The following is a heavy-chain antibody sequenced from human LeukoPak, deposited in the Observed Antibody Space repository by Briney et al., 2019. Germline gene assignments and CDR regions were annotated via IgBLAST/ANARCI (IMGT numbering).Heavy chain of an antibody. D-gene: IGHD3-3*01. CDR3: ARKSSLYYDFWSGMFDP. V-gene: IGHV4-4*07. J-gene: IGHJ5*02. Sequence: SETLSLTCTVSGGSISSYYWSWIRQPAGKGLEWIGRIYTSGSTNYNPSLKSRVTMSVDTSKNQFSLKLSSVTAADTAVYYCARKSSLYYDFWSGMFDPWGQGTLVTVSS. CDR2: IYTSGST. CDR1: GGSISSYY.